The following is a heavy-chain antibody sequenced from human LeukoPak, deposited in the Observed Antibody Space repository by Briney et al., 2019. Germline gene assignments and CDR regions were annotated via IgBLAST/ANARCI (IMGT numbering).Heavy chain of an antibody. CDR1: GGSISSGGYY. CDR3: ARVCSGKDIVVVPAASDTALGVYYYYYGMDV. J-gene: IGHJ6*02. D-gene: IGHD2-2*01. V-gene: IGHV4-31*03. CDR2: IYYSGST. Sequence: PSETLSLTCTVSGGSISSGGYYWSWIRQHPGKGLEWIGYIYYSGSTYYNPSLKSRVTISVDTSKNQFSLKLSSVTAADTAVYYCARVCSGKDIVVVPAASDTALGVYYYYYGMDVWGQGTTVTVSS.